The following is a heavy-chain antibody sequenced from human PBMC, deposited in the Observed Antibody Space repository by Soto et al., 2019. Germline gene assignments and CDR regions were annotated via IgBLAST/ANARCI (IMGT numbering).Heavy chain of an antibody. V-gene: IGHV3-23*01. CDR3: AKALDYGDFPRYYYYGMDV. CDR2: ISGSGGST. Sequence: HPGGSLRLSCAASGFTFSSYAMSWVRQAPGKGLEWVSAISGSGGSTYYADSVKGRFTISRDNSKNTLYLQMNSLRAEDTAVYYCAKALDYGDFPRYYYYGMDVWGQGTTVTVSS. J-gene: IGHJ6*02. CDR1: GFTFSSYA. D-gene: IGHD4-17*01.